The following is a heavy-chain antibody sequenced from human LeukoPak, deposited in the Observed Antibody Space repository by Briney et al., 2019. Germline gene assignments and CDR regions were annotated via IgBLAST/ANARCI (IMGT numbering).Heavy chain of an antibody. J-gene: IGHJ4*02. CDR2: IYYTGST. D-gene: IGHD5-24*01. V-gene: IGHV4-31*03. CDR3: ARSGQLSRIDY. CDR1: GGSVTNGYN. Sequence: SETLSLTCTVSGGSVTNGYNWSWIRQLPGKGLEWLGYIYYTGSTYYNPSPESRVTISVDTSKTQFSLKLTSVTAADTAVYYCARSGQLSRIDYWGQGTLVTVSS.